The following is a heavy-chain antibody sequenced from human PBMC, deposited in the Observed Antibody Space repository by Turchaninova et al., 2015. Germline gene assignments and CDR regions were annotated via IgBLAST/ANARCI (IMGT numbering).Heavy chain of an antibody. Sequence: EVQLEESGGGLVQPGGSLRLSCGAHGFSGSSIGMNWVRQAPGKGWGWVGFIMQDGTETHYAGSVSGRFTISRDNAENSLYLQMNNLRLEDTAAYYCARGAGFAIDYWGQGVLVTVSS. V-gene: IGHV3-7*03. D-gene: IGHD3-3*01. CDR2: IMQDGTET. CDR3: ARGAGFAIDY. J-gene: IGHJ4*02. CDR1: GFSGSSIG.